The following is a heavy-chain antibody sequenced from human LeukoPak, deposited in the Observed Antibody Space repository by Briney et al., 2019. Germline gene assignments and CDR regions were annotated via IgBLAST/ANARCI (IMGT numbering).Heavy chain of an antibody. Sequence: GGSLSLSYASAGFTFNNYAMTWLRQAPGKGLELVSSIPASGGSTYCAASEKGSFTTYKDNSKNTLYLQMSNLRAEDTAVYYCARDYPTSGIVTIFDCWGQGTLVTVSS. V-gene: IGHV3-23*01. D-gene: IGHD1-1*01. CDR2: IPASGGST. J-gene: IGHJ4*02. CDR3: ARDYPTSGIVTIFDC. CDR1: GFTFNNYA.